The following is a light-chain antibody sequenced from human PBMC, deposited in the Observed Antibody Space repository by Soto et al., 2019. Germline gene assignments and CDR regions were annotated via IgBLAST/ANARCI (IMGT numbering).Light chain of an antibody. Sequence: QSVLTPPASSSGNPGQRLTISCSGSTSNILRNYVYWYRQLPGTAPRLLISMNDQRPSGVPDRFSGSKSGTSASLAISGLRSEDEADYYCASWDDSMSGSVFGTGTKV. J-gene: IGLJ1*01. CDR2: MND. CDR1: TSNILRNY. CDR3: ASWDDSMSGSV. V-gene: IGLV1-47*01.